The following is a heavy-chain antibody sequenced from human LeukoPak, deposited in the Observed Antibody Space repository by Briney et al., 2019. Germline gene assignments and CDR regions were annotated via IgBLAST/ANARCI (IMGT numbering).Heavy chain of an antibody. CDR3: AGDSSSSGLDY. CDR2: IKQDGSEK. V-gene: IGHV3-7*01. Sequence: GGSLRLSCAASGFTFSSYAMSWVRQAPGKGLEWVANIKQDGSEKYYVDSVKGRFTISKDNAKNSLYLQMNSLRVEDTAVYYCAGDSSSSGLDYWGQGTLVTVSS. D-gene: IGHD6-19*01. J-gene: IGHJ4*02. CDR1: GFTFSSYA.